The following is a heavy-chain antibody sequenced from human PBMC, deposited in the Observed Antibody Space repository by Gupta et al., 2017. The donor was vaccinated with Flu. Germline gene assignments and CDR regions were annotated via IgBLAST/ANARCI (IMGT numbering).Heavy chain of an antibody. J-gene: IGHJ6*03. CDR1: AFTFSRHG. D-gene: IGHD2-2*01. Sequence: QMQLVESGGGVVQCGTSLRLPCAASAFTFSRHGMPWGGRDAGKGLEWVADIASDGSHKDYADSVRGRFIISRDNSKNTLFLEMDSLRVEDTAVYYCAKDGPWTVSCPYYCYYMDVWGKGTTVTVSS. V-gene: IGHV3-30*18. CDR3: AKDGPWTVSCPYYCYYMDV. CDR2: IASDGSHK.